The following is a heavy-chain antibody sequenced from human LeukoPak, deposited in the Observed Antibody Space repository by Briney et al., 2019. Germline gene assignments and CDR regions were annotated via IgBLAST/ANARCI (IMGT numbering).Heavy chain of an antibody. CDR3: AKDVTVTFDY. J-gene: IGHJ4*02. D-gene: IGHD4-17*01. CDR1: GFPFSIYG. Sequence: GGSLRLSCAASGFPFSIYGMHWVREPPGKRLEWVAFIRCDGSNKYYADSVKGRFTISRDNSKNTLYLQMNSLRAEDTAVYYCAKDVTVTFDYWGQGTLVTVSS. CDR2: IRCDGSNK. V-gene: IGHV3-30*02.